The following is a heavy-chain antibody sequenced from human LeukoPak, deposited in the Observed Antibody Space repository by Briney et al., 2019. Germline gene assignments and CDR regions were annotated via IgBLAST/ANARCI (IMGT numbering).Heavy chain of an antibody. D-gene: IGHD3-22*01. CDR1: GYTFTSYY. V-gene: IGHV1-46*03. J-gene: IGHJ4*02. CDR2: INPSGGST. CDR3: ASISRYYDSSGPPGRFDY. Sequence: ASVKVSCKASGYTFTSYYMHWVRQAPGQGLEWMGIINPSGGSTSYAQKFQGRVTMTRDTSTSTVYMELSSLRSEDTAVYYCASISRYYDSSGPPGRFDYWGQGTLVTVSS.